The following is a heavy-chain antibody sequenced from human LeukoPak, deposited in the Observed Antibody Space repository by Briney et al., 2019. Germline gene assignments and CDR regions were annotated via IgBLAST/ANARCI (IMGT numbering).Heavy chain of an antibody. CDR2: ISGSGGST. Sequence: GGSLRLSCEASGFTFSSYAMSWVRQAPGKGLEWVSAISGSGGSTYYADSVKGRFTISRDNSKNTLYLQMNSLRAEDTAVYYCAKVPSYYDFWSGYYPDYWGQGTLVTVSS. CDR1: GFTFSSYA. D-gene: IGHD3-3*01. CDR3: AKVPSYYDFWSGYYPDY. J-gene: IGHJ4*02. V-gene: IGHV3-23*01.